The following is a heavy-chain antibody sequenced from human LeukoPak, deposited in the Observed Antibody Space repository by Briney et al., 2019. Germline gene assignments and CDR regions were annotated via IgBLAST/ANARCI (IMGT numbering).Heavy chain of an antibody. Sequence: ASVKVSCKASGYTFTGYYMHWVRQAPGQGLEWMGWINPNSGGTNYAQKFQGRVTMTRDTSISTAYMELSRLRSDDTAVYYCARDASDPGYSSSWYGMDVWGQGTTVTVSS. V-gene: IGHV1-2*02. CDR1: GYTFTGYY. J-gene: IGHJ6*02. CDR2: INPNSGGT. D-gene: IGHD6-13*01. CDR3: ARDASDPGYSSSWYGMDV.